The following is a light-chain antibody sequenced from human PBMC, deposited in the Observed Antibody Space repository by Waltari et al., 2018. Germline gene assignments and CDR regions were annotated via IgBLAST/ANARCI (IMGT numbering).Light chain of an antibody. CDR1: SGHSSNI. V-gene: IGLV4-69*01. J-gene: IGLJ3*02. Sequence: QLVLTQSPSASASLGASVKLTCTLSSGHSSNIIAWHQQQPEKCLRYLMKVNRDGSHSTGDEIPDRFSGSGAGAERYLTISSVQAEDEADYYCQTGGHGTWVFGGGTKLTVL. CDR3: QTGGHGTWV. CDR2: VNRDGSH.